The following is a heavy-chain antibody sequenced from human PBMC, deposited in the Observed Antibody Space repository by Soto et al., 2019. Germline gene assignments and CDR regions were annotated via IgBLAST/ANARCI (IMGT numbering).Heavy chain of an antibody. Sequence: GPGAKKPGASVKVSCKASGYTFATSTISWLRQAPGQGPEWMGWIKAYSGNTNYAQKLQGRLTMTTDTSTSTAYMELRSLTTDDTAIYYCAIADYGDGDYWGQGTRVTVSS. CDR1: GYTFATST. CDR2: IKAYSGNT. J-gene: IGHJ4*02. V-gene: IGHV1-18*01. CDR3: AIADYGDGDY. D-gene: IGHD4-17*01.